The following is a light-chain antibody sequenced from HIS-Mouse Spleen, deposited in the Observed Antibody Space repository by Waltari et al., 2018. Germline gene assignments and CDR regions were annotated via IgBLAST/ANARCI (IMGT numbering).Light chain of an antibody. V-gene: IGLV3-10*01. J-gene: IGLJ2*01. CDR1: ALPKKY. Sequence: SYELTQSPSVSVSPGQTARITCSGYALPKKYSYWYQQKSGQAPVLVIYEDSKRPSGIPERFSGSSSGTMATLTISGAQVEDEADYYCYSTDSSGNHRVFGGGTKLTVL. CDR2: EDS. CDR3: YSTDSSGNHRV.